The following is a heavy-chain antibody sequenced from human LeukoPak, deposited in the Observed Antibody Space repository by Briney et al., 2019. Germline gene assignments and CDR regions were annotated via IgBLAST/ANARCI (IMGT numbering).Heavy chain of an antibody. V-gene: IGHV1-69*04. D-gene: IGHD3-9*01. CDR1: GGTFSSYA. Sequence: ASVKVSCKASGGTFSSYAISWVRQAPGQGLEWMGRIIPILGIANYAQKFQGRVTITADKSTSTAYMELSSLRSEDTAVYYCARDGYDILTGQSSNWFDPRGQGTLVTVSS. J-gene: IGHJ5*02. CDR2: IIPILGIA. CDR3: ARDGYDILTGQSSNWFDP.